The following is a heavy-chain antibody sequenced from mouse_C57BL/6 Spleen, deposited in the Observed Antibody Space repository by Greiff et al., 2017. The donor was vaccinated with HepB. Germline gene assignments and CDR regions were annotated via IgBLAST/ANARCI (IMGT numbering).Heavy chain of an antibody. CDR1: GYAFSSSW. CDR2: IYPGDGDT. J-gene: IGHJ3*01. CDR3: ADSWFAY. V-gene: IGHV1-82*01. Sequence: VKLQQSGPELVKPGASVKISCKASGYAFSSSWMNWVKQRPGKGLEWIGRIYPGDGDTNYNGKFKGKATLTADKSSSTAYMQLSSLTSEDSAVYFCADSWFAYWGQGTLVTVSA.